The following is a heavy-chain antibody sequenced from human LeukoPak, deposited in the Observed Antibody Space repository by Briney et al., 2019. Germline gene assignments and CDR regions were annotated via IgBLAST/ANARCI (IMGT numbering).Heavy chain of an antibody. D-gene: IGHD6-13*01. J-gene: IGHJ4*02. CDR2: IKQDGSEK. Sequence: PGGSLRLSCAASGFTFSRYWMSWVRQPPGRGLEWVANIKQDGSEKFYVESVKGRFTVSRDNARNSLYLQMNSLRAEDTAVYYCAREQQLVHLHFFDYWGQGTLVTVSS. CDR1: GFTFSRYW. V-gene: IGHV3-7*03. CDR3: AREQQLVHLHFFDY.